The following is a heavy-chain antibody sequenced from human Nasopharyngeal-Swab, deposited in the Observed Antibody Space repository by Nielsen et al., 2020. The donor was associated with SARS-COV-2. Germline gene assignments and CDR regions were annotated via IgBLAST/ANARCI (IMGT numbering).Heavy chain of an antibody. CDR1: GASLTAFY. J-gene: IGHJ5*01. Sequence: SETLSLTCVLYGASLTAFYWGWVRQPPGKGLEWTGEVNHTGSTNTNPSPKNRVIMSVDTSKDQFSLKLTSVTAADTAVYYCARLHGGDYSVFVDISWFDSWGQGTQVTVSS. CDR2: VNHTGST. D-gene: IGHD2-15*01. V-gene: IGHV4-34*01. CDR3: ARLHGGDYSVFVDISWFDS.